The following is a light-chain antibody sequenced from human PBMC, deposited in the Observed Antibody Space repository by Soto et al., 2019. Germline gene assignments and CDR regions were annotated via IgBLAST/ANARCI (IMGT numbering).Light chain of an antibody. Sequence: QSALTQPASVSGSAGQSITISCSGTMRDVGAYNLVSWYQQHPGTAPKLIIYEVRNRPSGISSRFSGSRSGNTASLTISGLQPEDEGDYYCNSFTSSTTFVFGGGTQLTVL. CDR1: MRDVGAYNL. CDR3: NSFTSSTTFV. CDR2: EVR. J-gene: IGLJ2*01. V-gene: IGLV2-14*01.